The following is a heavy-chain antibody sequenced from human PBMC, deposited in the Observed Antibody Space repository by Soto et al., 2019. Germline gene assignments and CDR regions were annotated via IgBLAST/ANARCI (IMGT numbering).Heavy chain of an antibody. J-gene: IGHJ4*02. CDR1: GGSFSGYY. Sequence: QVQLQQWGAGLLKPSETLSLTCAVYGGSFSGYYWSWIRQPPGKGLEWIGEINHSGSTNYNPSLKSRVTISVDTSKNQFSLKLSPVTAADKAVYYCARGRIPGHFVDYWGQGTLLTVSS. CDR2: INHSGST. CDR3: ARGRIPGHFVDY. V-gene: IGHV4-34*01.